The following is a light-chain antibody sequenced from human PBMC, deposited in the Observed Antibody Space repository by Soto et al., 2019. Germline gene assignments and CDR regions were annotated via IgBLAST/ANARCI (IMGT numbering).Light chain of an antibody. CDR3: QQRSNWPPIT. J-gene: IGKJ5*01. V-gene: IGKV3-11*01. CDR2: DTS. Sequence: EIVLPQSPATLSLSPGARATLSCRASQSVSTYLAWYQQKPGQAPRLLIFDTSNRATGIPARFSGSGSGTDFTLTISSREPEDFAVYYCQQRSNWPPITFGQGTRLDNK. CDR1: QSVSTY.